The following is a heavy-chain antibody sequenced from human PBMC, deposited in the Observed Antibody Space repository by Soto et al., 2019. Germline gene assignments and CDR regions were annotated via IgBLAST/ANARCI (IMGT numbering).Heavy chain of an antibody. CDR1: GGTFSSYA. D-gene: IGHD2-2*01. V-gene: IGHV1-69*13. CDR3: ARGYCRSTSCYSQRYGMDV. CDR2: IIPIFGTA. Sequence: SVKVSCKASGGTFSSYAISWVRQAPGQGLEWMGGIIPIFGTANYAQKFQGRVTITADESTSTAYMELSSLRSEDTAVYYCARGYCRSTSCYSQRYGMDVWGQGTTVTVAS. J-gene: IGHJ6*02.